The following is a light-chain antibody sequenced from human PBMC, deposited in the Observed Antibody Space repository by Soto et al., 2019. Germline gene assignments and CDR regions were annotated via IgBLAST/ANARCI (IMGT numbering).Light chain of an antibody. CDR1: SSNIGAGYD. V-gene: IGLV1-40*01. Sequence: QAVVTQPPSVSGAPGQRVTISCTGSSSNIGAGYDVHWYQQLPGTAPKLLIYGNSNRPSGVPDRFSGSKSGTSASLASTGLQAEDESAYYGQSYDSSLSGYGVFGGGTQLTVL. J-gene: IGLJ2*01. CDR3: QSYDSSLSGYGV. CDR2: GNS.